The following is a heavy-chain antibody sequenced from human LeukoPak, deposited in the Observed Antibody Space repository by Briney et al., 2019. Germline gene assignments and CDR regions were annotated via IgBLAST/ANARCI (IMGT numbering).Heavy chain of an antibody. J-gene: IGHJ4*02. Sequence: PSETLSLTCTVSGVSISSSSYYWGWIRQPPGKGLEWIGSIYYSGSTYYNPSLKSRVTISVDTSKNQFSLKLSSVTAADTAVYYCATISIFGFYYWGQGTLVTVSS. V-gene: IGHV4-39*01. CDR3: ATISIFGFYY. CDR2: IYYSGST. CDR1: GVSISSSSYY. D-gene: IGHD3-3*01.